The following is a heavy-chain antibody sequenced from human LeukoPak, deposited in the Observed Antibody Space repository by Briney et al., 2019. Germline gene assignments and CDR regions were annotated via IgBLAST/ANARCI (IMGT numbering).Heavy chain of an antibody. CDR3: ARNLVQVGSFDY. CDR1: GFXFSSYE. D-gene: IGHD5-18*01. Sequence: PGGSLRLSCAASGFXFSSYEINWVRQAPGKGLEWVSYITTSGSTIYYADSVKGRFTISRDNAKNSLYLQMNSLRAEDTAVYYCARNLVQVGSFDYWGQGTLVTVSS. CDR2: ITTSGSTI. J-gene: IGHJ4*02. V-gene: IGHV3-48*03.